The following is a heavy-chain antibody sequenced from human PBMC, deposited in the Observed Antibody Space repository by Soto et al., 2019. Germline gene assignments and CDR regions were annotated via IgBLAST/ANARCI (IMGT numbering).Heavy chain of an antibody. CDR1: GFPFSSYA. Sequence: GGSLRLSCVASGFPFSSYAMSWVRQAPGKGLEWVSAVGGSGGDTYYADSVRGRFTVSRDNAENTLYLQLNSLRVEDTAIYYCARRNFRGRADYWGQGILVTVSS. CDR2: VGGSGGDT. CDR3: ARRNFRGRADY. V-gene: IGHV3-23*01. J-gene: IGHJ4*02. D-gene: IGHD3-16*01.